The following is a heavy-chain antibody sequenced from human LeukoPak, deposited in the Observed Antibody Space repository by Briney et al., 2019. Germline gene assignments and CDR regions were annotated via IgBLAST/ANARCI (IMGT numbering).Heavy chain of an antibody. CDR2: MYADGST. CDR1: GLTVGINY. D-gene: IGHD6-19*01. V-gene: IGHV3-53*01. J-gene: IGHJ6*02. Sequence: GGSLRLSCAASGLTVGINYMSWVRQAPGKGLEWVSFMYADGSTDYADSVKGRFTISRDNSKNTLYLQMNTLRAEDTAIYYCARDRYRSGCMDVWGRGTTVTVSS. CDR3: ARDRYRSGCMDV.